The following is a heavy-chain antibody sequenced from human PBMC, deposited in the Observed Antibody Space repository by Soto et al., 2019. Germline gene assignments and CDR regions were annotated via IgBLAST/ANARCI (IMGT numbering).Heavy chain of an antibody. Sequence: LEPLSLNRSVCGGCITSSSFYCGWKHQPPGKGLEWIGSIYYSGSTYYNPSLKSRVTLSVDTSKTQISLELCPVTAAAKAVYYVARVISSSWHVAYTGFNPWGQGTLVTVS. V-gene: IGHV4-39*01. J-gene: IGHJ5*02. D-gene: IGHD6-13*01. CDR1: GGCITSSSFY. CDR2: IYYSGST. CDR3: ARVISSSWHVAYTGFNP.